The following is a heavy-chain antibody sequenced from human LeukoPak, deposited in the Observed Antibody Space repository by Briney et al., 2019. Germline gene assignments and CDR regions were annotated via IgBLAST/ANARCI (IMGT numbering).Heavy chain of an antibody. CDR2: IYYSGST. D-gene: IGHD3-3*01. V-gene: IGHV4-59*01. CDR1: GGSLSSYY. CDR3: ARSGTYYDFWSGFLDYYYYMDV. J-gene: IGHJ6*03. Sequence: SETLSLTRTVSGGSLSSYYGSWVRQPPGKGLEWVGYIYYSGSTKYNPSLKSRVTISLDTSKNQFSLKLSSVTAADTAVYYCARSGTYYDFWSGFLDYYYYMDVWGKGTTVTVSS.